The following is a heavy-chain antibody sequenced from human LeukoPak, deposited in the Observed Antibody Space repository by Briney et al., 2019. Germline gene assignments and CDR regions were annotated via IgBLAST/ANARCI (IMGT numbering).Heavy chain of an antibody. CDR3: ATFGRPSYCYYGMDV. CDR2: IYSGGST. J-gene: IGHJ6*02. Sequence: PGGSLRLSCAASGFTVSSNYMSWVRQAPGKGLEWVSVIYSGGSTYYADSVKGRFTISGDNSKNTLYLQMNSLRAEDTAVYYCATFGRPSYCYYGMDVWGQGTTVTVSS. CDR1: GFTVSSNY. D-gene: IGHD3-16*01. V-gene: IGHV3-66*01.